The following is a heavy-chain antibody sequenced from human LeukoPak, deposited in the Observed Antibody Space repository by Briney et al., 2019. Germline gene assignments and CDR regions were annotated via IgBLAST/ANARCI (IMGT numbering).Heavy chain of an antibody. Sequence: GGSLRLSCAVSGLTFGTTAMNWVRQAPGKGLEWVSSISSSSSYIYYADSVKGRFTISRDNTKNSLYLQMNSLRAEDTAVYYCARDDSSGYYYGPRYYFDYWGQGTLVTVSS. J-gene: IGHJ4*02. CDR3: ARDDSSGYYYGPRYYFDY. CDR2: ISSSSSYI. CDR1: GLTFGTTA. V-gene: IGHV3-21*01. D-gene: IGHD3-22*01.